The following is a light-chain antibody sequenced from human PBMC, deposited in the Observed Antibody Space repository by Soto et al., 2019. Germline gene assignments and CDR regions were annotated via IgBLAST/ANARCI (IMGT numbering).Light chain of an antibody. J-gene: IGLJ1*01. CDR2: ADS. CDR3: QSYDNSLSGYV. V-gene: IGLV1-40*03. Sequence: QTVVTQPPSVSGAPGQTVTISCTANSSNIGAGYDVHWYQQLPGTAPKLLIYADSNRPSEVPDRFSGSKSGASASLAITGLQAEDEADYYCQSYDNSLSGYVFGLGTKVTVL. CDR1: SSNIGAGYD.